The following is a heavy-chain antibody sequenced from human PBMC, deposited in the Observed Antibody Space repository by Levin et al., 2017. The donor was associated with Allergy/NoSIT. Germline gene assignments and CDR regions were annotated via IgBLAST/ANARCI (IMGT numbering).Heavy chain of an antibody. V-gene: IGHV3-30-3*01. CDR1: GFTFSSYA. CDR3: ARVGAIVATIHGWFDP. D-gene: IGHD5-12*01. CDR2: ISYDGSNK. Sequence: GGSLRLSCAASGFTFSSYAMHWVRQAPGKGLEWVAVISYDGSNKYYADSVKGRFTISRDNSKNTLYLQMNSLRAEDTAVYYCARVGAIVATIHGWFDPWGQGTLVTVSS. J-gene: IGHJ5*02.